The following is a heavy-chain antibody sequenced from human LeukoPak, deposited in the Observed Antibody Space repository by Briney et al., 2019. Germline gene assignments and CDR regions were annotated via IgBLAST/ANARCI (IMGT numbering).Heavy chain of an antibody. CDR1: GFTFSSYS. Sequence: GGSLRLSCAASGFTFSSYSMNWVRQAPGKGLEWVSSISSSSSYIYYADSVKGRFTISRDNAKNSLYLRMNSLRAEDTAVYYCARDLGSWYHDAFDIWGQGTMVTVSS. CDR3: ARDLGSWYHDAFDI. J-gene: IGHJ3*02. D-gene: IGHD6-13*01. V-gene: IGHV3-21*01. CDR2: ISSSSSYI.